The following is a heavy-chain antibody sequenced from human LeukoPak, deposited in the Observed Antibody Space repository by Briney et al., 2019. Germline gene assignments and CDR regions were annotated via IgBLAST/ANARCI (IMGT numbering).Heavy chain of an antibody. CDR3: ARDPGRGSDY. Sequence: GGSLRLSYAASGFTVSSNSMSWVRQAPGKGLEWVSVIYSGGTTYYADSVKGRFTISKDNSKNTLYLQMNSLRAEDTAVYYCARDPGRGSDYWGQGTLVTVSS. D-gene: IGHD3-10*01. CDR1: GFTVSSNS. J-gene: IGHJ4*02. V-gene: IGHV3-66*01. CDR2: IYSGGTT.